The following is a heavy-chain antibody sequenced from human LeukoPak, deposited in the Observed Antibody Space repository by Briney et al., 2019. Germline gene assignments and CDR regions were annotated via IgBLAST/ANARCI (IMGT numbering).Heavy chain of an antibody. CDR2: IYPGDSDT. J-gene: IGHJ6*03. CDR3: ARRRIVVVPAANIGDYYYYYNMDV. V-gene: IGHV5-51*01. CDR1: GYSFTSYW. Sequence: AGESLKISCKGSGYSFTSYWIGWVRQMPGKGLEWMGIIYPGDSDTRYSPSFQGQVTISADKSISTAYLQWSSLKASDTAMYYCARRRIVVVPAANIGDYYYYYNMDVCGKGTTGTLSS. D-gene: IGHD2-2*01.